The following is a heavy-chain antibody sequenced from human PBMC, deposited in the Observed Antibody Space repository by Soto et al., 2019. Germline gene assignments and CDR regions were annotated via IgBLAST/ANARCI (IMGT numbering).Heavy chain of an antibody. V-gene: IGHV4-59*11. J-gene: IGHJ4*02. CDR1: GGSISNHY. D-gene: IGHD7-27*01. CDR2: IYYNGNT. CDR3: TRANWYSEY. Sequence: QVQLQESGPGLVKPSETLSLTCSVSGGSISNHYWSWIRQPPGKGLEWIGYIYYNGNTNYNPSLKSRVTMSVETSRNKISLKLTTVTAADTAVYYCTRANWYSEYWGQGTLVTVSS.